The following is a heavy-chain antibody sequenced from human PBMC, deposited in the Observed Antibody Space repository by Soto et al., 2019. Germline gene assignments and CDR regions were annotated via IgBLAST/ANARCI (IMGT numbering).Heavy chain of an antibody. J-gene: IGHJ4*02. Sequence: QVQLQESGPGLVKPSQTLSLTCTVSGGSISSAGYYWSWIRQHPGKGLEWIGYIYYSGSTYYNPSLKSRVTISVDTSKNPSSLKLSSVTAADTAVYYCAGYGSGSYYPTTFDYWGQGTLVTVSS. CDR3: AGYGSGSYYPTTFDY. CDR1: GGSISSAGYY. CDR2: IYYSGST. V-gene: IGHV4-31*03. D-gene: IGHD3-10*01.